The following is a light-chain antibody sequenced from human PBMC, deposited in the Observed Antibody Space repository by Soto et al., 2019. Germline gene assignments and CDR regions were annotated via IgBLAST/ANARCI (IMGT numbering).Light chain of an antibody. J-gene: IGLJ1*01. V-gene: IGLV1-40*01. Sequence: VLTQPPSVSGAPGQRVTISCTGSSSNIGAGYEVHWYQQLPGTAPKLLIYGNSNRPSGVPDRFSGSKSGTSASLAITGLQAEDEADYYCQSYDSSLSALYVFGTGTKVTVL. CDR3: QSYDSSLSALYV. CDR2: GNS. CDR1: SSNIGAGYE.